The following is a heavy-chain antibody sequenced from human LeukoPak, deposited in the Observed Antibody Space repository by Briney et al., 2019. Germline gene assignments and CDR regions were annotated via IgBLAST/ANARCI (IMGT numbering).Heavy chain of an antibody. V-gene: IGHV3-30*18. CDR1: GFTFSSYG. J-gene: IGHJ4*02. D-gene: IGHD6-13*01. CDR2: ISYDGSNK. CDR3: AKDRQGIAAAGDY. Sequence: PGGSLRLSCAASGFTFSSYGMHWVRQAPGKGLEWVAVISYDGSNKYYADSVKGRFTISRDNSKNTLYLQMNSLRAEDTAVYYCAKDRQGIAAAGDYWGQGTLVTVSS.